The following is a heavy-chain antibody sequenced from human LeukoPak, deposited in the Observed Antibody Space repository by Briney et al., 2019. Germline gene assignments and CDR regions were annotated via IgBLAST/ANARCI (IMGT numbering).Heavy chain of an antibody. J-gene: IGHJ4*02. CDR1: CDSISSSSSGYY. Sequence: SETLSLTCTVSCDSISSSSSGYYWGWIRQPPGEGLEWIGSIYYSGCTYYNPSLKSRVTISVDTSKNQFSLKLSSVTAADTAVYYCARAVVGAQGYYFDYWGQGTLVTVSS. CDR2: IYYSGCT. V-gene: IGHV4-39*07. D-gene: IGHD1-26*01. CDR3: ARAVVGAQGYYFDY.